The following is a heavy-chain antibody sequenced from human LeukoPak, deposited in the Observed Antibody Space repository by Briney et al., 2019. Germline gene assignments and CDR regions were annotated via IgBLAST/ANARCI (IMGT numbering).Heavy chain of an antibody. D-gene: IGHD3-22*01. CDR2: VNPNSGDT. CDR3: ARSLDSSGYPFDY. Sequence: ASVKVSCKTSGYTFTDSYMHWVRQAPGEGLEWMGWVNPNSGDTSYAQKFQGRVTMTRDTSISTAYMELSSLRSDDTAVYYCARSLDSSGYPFDYWGQGTLVTVSS. CDR1: GYTFTDSY. V-gene: IGHV1-2*02. J-gene: IGHJ4*02.